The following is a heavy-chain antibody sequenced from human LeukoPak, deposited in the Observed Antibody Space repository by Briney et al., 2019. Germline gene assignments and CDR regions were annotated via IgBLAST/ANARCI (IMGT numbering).Heavy chain of an antibody. J-gene: IGHJ4*02. V-gene: IGHV3-48*03. CDR3: ARSMRSGHFDY. Sequence: PGGSLRLSCAASGFTFSSYEMNWVRQAPGKGLEWVSYISSSGSTIYYADSVKGRFTISRDNAKNSLYLQMNSLRAEDTAVYYCARSMRSGHFDYWGQGTLVTVSS. CDR2: ISSSGSTI. CDR1: GFTFSSYE. D-gene: IGHD1-26*01.